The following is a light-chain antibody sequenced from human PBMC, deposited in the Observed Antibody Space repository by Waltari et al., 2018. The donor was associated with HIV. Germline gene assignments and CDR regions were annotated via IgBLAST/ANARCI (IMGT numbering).Light chain of an antibody. V-gene: IGLV1-44*01. Sequence: QSVLTQPPSASGTPGQRVTISCSGSSSNIGSNTVNWYQQLPGTAPKLLIYNNHQRPSGGPDRVSGSKSGTSASLAISGLQSEDEADYYCAAWDDSLNGRVFGGGTKLTVL. CDR2: NNH. J-gene: IGLJ3*02. CDR1: SSNIGSNT. CDR3: AAWDDSLNGRV.